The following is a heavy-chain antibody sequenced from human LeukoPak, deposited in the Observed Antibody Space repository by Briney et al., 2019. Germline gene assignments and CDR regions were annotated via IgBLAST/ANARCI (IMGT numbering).Heavy chain of an antibody. CDR2: ISSGETTK. J-gene: IGHJ6*02. CDR3: AKGSVTDHFYYGMDV. CDR1: GFTFSSYG. V-gene: IGHV3-30*18. Sequence: GRSLRLSCAASGFTFSSYGMHWVRQAPGKGLEWVAVISSGETTKYYGDSMKGRFTISRDNSKNTLYLQMDSLGPEDTAIYYCAKGSVTDHFYYGMDVWGQGTFVTVSS. D-gene: IGHD2-21*02.